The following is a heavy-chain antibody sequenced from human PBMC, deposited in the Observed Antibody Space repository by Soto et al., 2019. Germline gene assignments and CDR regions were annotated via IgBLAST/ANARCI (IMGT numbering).Heavy chain of an antibody. CDR1: GGSISSYY. D-gene: IGHD3-10*01. Sequence: PSETLSLTCTVSGGSISSYYWSWIRQPPGKGLEWIGYIYYSGSTNYNPSLKSRVTISVDTPKNQFSLKLSSVTAADTAVYYCARDTAVRGVFPIWGQGALVTVSS. J-gene: IGHJ4*02. CDR2: IYYSGST. V-gene: IGHV4-59*01. CDR3: ARDTAVRGVFPI.